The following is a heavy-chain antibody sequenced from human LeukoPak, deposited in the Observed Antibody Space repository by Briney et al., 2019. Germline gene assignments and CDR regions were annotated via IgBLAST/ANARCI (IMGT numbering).Heavy chain of an antibody. J-gene: IGHJ4*02. CDR3: AREISAARGGFDY. D-gene: IGHD3-16*01. Sequence: GGSLRLSCAASGFTFSSYSMNWVRQAPGKGLGWVSSISSSSSYIYYADSVKGRFTISRDNAKNSLYLQMNSLRAEDTAVYYCAREISAARGGFDYWGQGTLVTVSS. CDR2: ISSSSSYI. V-gene: IGHV3-21*01. CDR1: GFTFSSYS.